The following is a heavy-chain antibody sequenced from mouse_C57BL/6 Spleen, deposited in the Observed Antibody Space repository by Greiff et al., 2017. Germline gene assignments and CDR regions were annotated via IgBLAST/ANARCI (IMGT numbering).Heavy chain of an antibody. CDR2: ISGGGGNT. V-gene: IGHV5-9*01. CDR1: GFTFSSYT. Sequence: DVHLVESGGGLVKPGGSLKLSCAASGFTFSSYTMSWVRQTPEKRLEWVATISGGGGNTYYPDSVKGRFTISRDNAKNTLYLQLSSLRSEDTALYYCARPYYDYDGAYYFDYWGQGTTLTVSS. J-gene: IGHJ2*01. CDR3: ARPYYDYDGAYYFDY. D-gene: IGHD2-4*01.